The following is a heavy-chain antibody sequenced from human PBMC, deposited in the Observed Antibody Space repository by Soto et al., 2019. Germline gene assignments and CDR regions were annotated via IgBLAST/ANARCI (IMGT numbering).Heavy chain of an antibody. CDR1: GFTFSSYA. D-gene: IGHD6-6*01. CDR2: ISGSGGST. V-gene: IGHV3-23*01. J-gene: IGHJ4*02. CDR3: AKCWRRGGDSSSSKGASDS. Sequence: GGSLRLSCAASGFTFSSYAMSWVRQAPGKGLEWVSAISGSGGSTYYADSVKGRFTISRDNSKNTLYLQMNSLRAEDTDVDYCAKCWRRGGDSSSSKGASDSWGQGTLVTVSS.